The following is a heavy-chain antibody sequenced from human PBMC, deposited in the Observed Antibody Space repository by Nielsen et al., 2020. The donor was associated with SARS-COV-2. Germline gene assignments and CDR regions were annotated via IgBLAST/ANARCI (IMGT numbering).Heavy chain of an antibody. CDR3: ARSSRIADFDY. D-gene: IGHD6-13*01. CDR2: IYPGDSDT. Sequence: VRQAPGKGLEWMGIIYPGDSDTRYSPSFQGQVTISADKSISTAYLQWSSLKASDTAMYYCARSSRIADFDYWGQGTLVTVSS. V-gene: IGHV5-51*01. J-gene: IGHJ4*02.